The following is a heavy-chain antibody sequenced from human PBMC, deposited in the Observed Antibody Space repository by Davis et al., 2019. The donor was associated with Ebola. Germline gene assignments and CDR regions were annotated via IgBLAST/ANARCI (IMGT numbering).Heavy chain of an antibody. D-gene: IGHD2-15*01. CDR3: ARDLGYCSGGSCYSDY. J-gene: IGHJ4*02. CDR1: GYTFTSYG. CDR2: MNPNSGNT. V-gene: IGHV1-8*02. Sequence: ASVKVSCKASGYTFTSYGISWVRQAPGQGLEWMGWMNPNSGNTGYAQKFQGRVTMTRNTSISTAYMELSSLRSDDTAVYYCARDLGYCSGGSCYSDYWGQGTLVTVSS.